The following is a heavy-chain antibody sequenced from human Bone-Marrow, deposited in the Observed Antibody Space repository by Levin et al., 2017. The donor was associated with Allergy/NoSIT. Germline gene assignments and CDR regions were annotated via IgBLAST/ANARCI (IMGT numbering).Heavy chain of an antibody. V-gene: IGHV3-23*01. CDR1: GFTFSSYA. CDR2: ISGSGGST. J-gene: IGHJ3*02. Sequence: QAGGSLRLSCAASGFTFSSYAMSWVRQAPGKGLEWVSAISGSGGSTYYADSVKGRFTISRDNSKNTLYLQMNSLRAEDTAVYYCAKVFREDGGNSILGHDAFDIWGQGTMVTVSS. CDR3: AKVFREDGGNSILGHDAFDI. D-gene: IGHD4-23*01.